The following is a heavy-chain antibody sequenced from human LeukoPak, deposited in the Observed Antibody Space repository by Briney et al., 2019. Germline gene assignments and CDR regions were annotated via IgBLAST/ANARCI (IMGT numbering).Heavy chain of an antibody. D-gene: IGHD3-9*01. CDR2: IIPIFGTA. J-gene: IGHJ6*03. V-gene: IGHV1-69*13. CDR3: ARGGILTGYPSSGKTYYYYYMDV. CDR1: GGTFSSYA. Sequence: GASVKVSCKASGGTFSSYAISWVRQAPGQGLEWMGGIIPIFGTANYAQKFQGRVTITADESTSTAYMELSSLRSEDTAVYYCARGGILTGYPSSGKTYYYYYMDVWGKGTTVTISS.